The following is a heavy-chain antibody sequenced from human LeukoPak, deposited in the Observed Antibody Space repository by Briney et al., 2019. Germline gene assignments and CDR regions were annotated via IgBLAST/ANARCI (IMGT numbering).Heavy chain of an antibody. CDR2: IYTTGGT. CDR1: GGSISSYY. CDR3: ARGDTVATGLYDY. V-gene: IGHV4-4*07. Sequence: PSETLSLTCTVSGGSISSYYWSWIRQPAGKGLEWIGRIYTTGGTNYNPSLKSRVTISIDKSKNQFSRKLSSVTAADTAVYYCARGDTVATGLYDYWGQGTLVTVSS. D-gene: IGHD5-12*01. J-gene: IGHJ4*02.